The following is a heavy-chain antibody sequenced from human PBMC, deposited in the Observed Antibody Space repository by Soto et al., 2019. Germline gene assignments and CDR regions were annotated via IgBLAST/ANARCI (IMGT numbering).Heavy chain of an antibody. CDR1: GGSISSGDYS. CDR2: IYHSGST. J-gene: IGHJ4*02. CDR3: ARGHDSNDN. V-gene: IGHV4-30-2*01. Sequence: SEPLSLTCAVSGGSISSGDYSWSWIRQPPGKGLEWIGYIYHSGSTYYNPSLKSRVTISIDSSKNQFSLKLTSVTAADTAVYYCARGHDSNDNWGQGTLVTVSS. D-gene: IGHD3-22*01.